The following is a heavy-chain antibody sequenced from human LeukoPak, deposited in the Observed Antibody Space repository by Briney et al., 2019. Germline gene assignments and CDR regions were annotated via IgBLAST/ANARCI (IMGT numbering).Heavy chain of an antibody. Sequence: PSETLSLTCAVYGGSFSGYYWSWIRQPPGKGLEWIGEINHSGSTNYNPPLNIRVTLSVDTPKNQFSLKLYSVTAADSAVYYCARGVGARSDWFDSWGQGTLVTVSS. CDR2: INHSGST. D-gene: IGHD1-26*01. CDR3: ARGVGARSDWFDS. J-gene: IGHJ5*01. V-gene: IGHV4-34*01. CDR1: GGSFSGYY.